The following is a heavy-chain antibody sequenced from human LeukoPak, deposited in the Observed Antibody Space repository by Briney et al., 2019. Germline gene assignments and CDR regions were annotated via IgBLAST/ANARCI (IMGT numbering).Heavy chain of an antibody. V-gene: IGHV1-18*01. CDR1: GYTFTNYG. D-gene: IGHD6-13*01. CDR3: ARGPIAAAGDY. CDR2: INTYNGNP. Sequence: GASVKVSCKASGYTFTNYGITWVRPATGQGLEWMGWINTYNGNPNYTQKLQGRVTMTTDTSTSTAYMELKSRTSVDTAVYYCARGPIAAAGDYWGRGTLVTVSS. J-gene: IGHJ4*02.